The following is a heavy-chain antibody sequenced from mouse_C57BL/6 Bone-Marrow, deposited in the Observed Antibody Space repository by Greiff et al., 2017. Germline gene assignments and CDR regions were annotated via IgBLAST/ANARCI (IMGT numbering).Heavy chain of an antibody. CDR3: ARWDYGYEGFAY. CDR1: GYTFTSYW. CDR2: IYPSDSET. J-gene: IGHJ3*01. V-gene: IGHV1-61*01. Sequence: QVQLQQPGAELVRPGSSVKLSCKASGYTFTSYWMDWVKQRPGQGLEWIGNIYPSDSETNYNQNFKDKATLTVEKSSSTAYMQLSSLTSEDSAVYYCARWDYGYEGFAYWGQGTLVTVSA. D-gene: IGHD2-2*01.